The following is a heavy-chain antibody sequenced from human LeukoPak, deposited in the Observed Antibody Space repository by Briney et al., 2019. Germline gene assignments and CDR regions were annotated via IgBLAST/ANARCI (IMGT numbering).Heavy chain of an antibody. CDR1: GLTFNSYW. Sequence: GGSLRLSCAASGLTFNSYWMHWVRQAPGKGVLWVSRINTDGSSTHYADSVKGRLTISRDNAKNMLYLQMNGLRAEDTAVYYCVVWGEDSSGHRFDHWGQGILVTVSS. CDR2: INTDGSST. D-gene: IGHD3-22*01. CDR3: VVWGEDSSGHRFDH. V-gene: IGHV3-74*01. J-gene: IGHJ4*02.